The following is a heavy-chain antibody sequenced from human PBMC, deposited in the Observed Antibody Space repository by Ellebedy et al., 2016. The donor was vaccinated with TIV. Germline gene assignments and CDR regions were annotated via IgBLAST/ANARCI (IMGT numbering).Heavy chain of an antibody. V-gene: IGHV4-39*07. CDR2: SHYSGSA. D-gene: IGHD3-22*01. CDR3: ARGTYDGTNYYPPGE. Sequence: MPSETLSLTCTVSDGSISSRHWHRGWIRQPPGKGLQWIGTSHYSGSAHYNPSLKSRVAMSVDASTNQFSLHLSSVTAADTGVYYCARGTYDGTNYYPPGEWGQGALVIVSP. CDR1: DGSISSRHWH. J-gene: IGHJ4*02.